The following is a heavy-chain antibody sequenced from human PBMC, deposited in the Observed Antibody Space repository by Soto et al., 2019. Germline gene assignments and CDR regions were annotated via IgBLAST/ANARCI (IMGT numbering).Heavy chain of an antibody. CDR3: ARHLHIAVAGKIDY. CDR2: MYYSGTT. V-gene: IGHV4-39*01. D-gene: IGHD6-19*01. J-gene: IGHJ4*02. CDR1: GGSISSSDFY. Sequence: SSETLSLTCTVSGGSISSSDFYWGWLRQPPGKGLDFIGSMYYSGTTYYNPSLKNRITISVDTSKNQFSLKLSSVTAADTAVYYCARHLHIAVAGKIDYWGQGTLVTVSS.